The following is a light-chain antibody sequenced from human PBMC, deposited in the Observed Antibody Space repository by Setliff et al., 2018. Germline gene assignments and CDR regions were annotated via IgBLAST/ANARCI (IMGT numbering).Light chain of an antibody. J-gene: IGLJ1*01. CDR1: SSNIGKGYD. CDR3: QSYDSSLSAYV. Sequence: QSVLTQPPSVSGAPGQRVTISCAGRSSNIGKGYDVHWYQQLPGTAPKLLMYGNNIRPSGVPDRFSGSQSGTSASLAITGLHYEDEADYYCQSYDSSLSAYVFGTGTKVTVL. V-gene: IGLV1-40*01. CDR2: GNN.